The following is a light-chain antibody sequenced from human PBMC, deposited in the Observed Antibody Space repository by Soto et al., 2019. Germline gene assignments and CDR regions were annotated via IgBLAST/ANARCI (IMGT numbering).Light chain of an antibody. CDR3: QSYDSSSYV. Sequence: QSVLTQPPSVSGAPGQRVTISCTGSSSNIGAGYDVHWYQQLPGTAPKLLIYGNSNRPSGVPDRFSGSKSGTSASLAITGLQAEDEADNYCQSYDSSSYVSGPGTKVPVL. CDR1: SSNIGAGYD. J-gene: IGLJ1*01. CDR2: GNS. V-gene: IGLV1-40*01.